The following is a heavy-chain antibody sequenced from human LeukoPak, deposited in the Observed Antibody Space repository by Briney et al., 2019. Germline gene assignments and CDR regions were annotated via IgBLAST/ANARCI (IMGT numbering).Heavy chain of an antibody. Sequence: PGGSLRLSCAASGFTVSRNYMSWVRQAPGKGLVWVSRINSDGSSTSYADSVKGRFTISRDNAKNTLYLQMNSLRAEDTAVCYCARVMGIAAAGTPYYYYGMDVWGQGTTVTVSS. J-gene: IGHJ6*02. V-gene: IGHV3-74*01. CDR1: GFTVSRNY. D-gene: IGHD6-13*01. CDR3: ARVMGIAAAGTPYYYYGMDV. CDR2: INSDGSST.